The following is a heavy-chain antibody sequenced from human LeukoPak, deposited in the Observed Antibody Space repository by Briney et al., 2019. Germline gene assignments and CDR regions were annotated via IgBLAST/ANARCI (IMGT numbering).Heavy chain of an antibody. CDR1: GFTFSSYW. V-gene: IGHV3-7*01. CDR2: IKQDGSEK. D-gene: IGHD5-24*01. J-gene: IGHJ4*02. CDR3: AGHGDGYNYAFDY. Sequence: PGGSLRLSCAASGFTFSSYWMSWVRQAPGKGLEWVANIKQDGSEKYYVDSVKGRFTISRDNAKNSLFLQMNSLRAEDTAVYYCAGHGDGYNYAFDYWGQGTLVTVSS.